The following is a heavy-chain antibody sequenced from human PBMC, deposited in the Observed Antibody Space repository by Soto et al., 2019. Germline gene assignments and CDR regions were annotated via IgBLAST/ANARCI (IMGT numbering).Heavy chain of an antibody. CDR3: ATLSRSTGGIFDY. Sequence: EVPLVQSGAEVKKPGATVKISCNISGYTFTDYYIHWVQQAPGKGLEWMGLVDPEDGETIYAEKFQGRVTKTADTSTDTAYMELSNLRSEDTAVYYCATLSRSTGGIFDYWGQGTLVTVSS. CDR2: VDPEDGET. CDR1: GYTFTDYY. D-gene: IGHD4-4*01. V-gene: IGHV1-69-2*01. J-gene: IGHJ4*02.